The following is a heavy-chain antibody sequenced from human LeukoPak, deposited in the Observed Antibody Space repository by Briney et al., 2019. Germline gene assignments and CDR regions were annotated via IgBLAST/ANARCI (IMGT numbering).Heavy chain of an antibody. V-gene: IGHV5-51*01. CDR2: IYPGDSDT. D-gene: IGHD2-2*01. CDR1: GYSFTNYL. Sequence: GESLKISSKSSGYSFTNYLICWGRDTSGEGLGWMEIIYPGDSDTRYSPSFQGLVTTSVDKSSTTAYLRWSSLEASDTAMYYCAVACYNPSCSRDAFDIWGQGTMVTVSS. J-gene: IGHJ3*02. CDR3: AVACYNPSCSRDAFDI.